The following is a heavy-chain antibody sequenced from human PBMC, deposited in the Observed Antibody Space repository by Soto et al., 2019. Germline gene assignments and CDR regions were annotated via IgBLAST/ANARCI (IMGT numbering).Heavy chain of an antibody. V-gene: IGHV4-30-4*01. J-gene: IGHJ4*02. CDR1: GGSISSGDYY. D-gene: IGHD1-1*01. Sequence: QVQLQESGPGLVKPSQTLSLTCTVSGGSISSGDYYWSWIRQPPGKGLEWIGYIYYSGSTYYNPSLKNRLTISVDTSKNQFSLKLSSVTAAYTAVYYCASLMLNNWPYYFDYWGQGTLVTVSS. CDR2: IYYSGST. CDR3: ASLMLNNWPYYFDY.